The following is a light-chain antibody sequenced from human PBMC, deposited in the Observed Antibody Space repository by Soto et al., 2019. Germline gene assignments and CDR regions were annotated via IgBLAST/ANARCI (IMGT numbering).Light chain of an antibody. J-gene: IGKJ1*01. V-gene: IGKV1-5*03. Sequence: DIQMTQSPSTLSGSVGDRVTITCRASQTISSWLAWYQQKPGKAPKLLIYKASTLKSGVPSRFIGSGSGTEFTLTISSLQTDDFATYYCQHYNSYAEAFGQGTKVELK. CDR2: KAS. CDR1: QTISSW. CDR3: QHYNSYAEA.